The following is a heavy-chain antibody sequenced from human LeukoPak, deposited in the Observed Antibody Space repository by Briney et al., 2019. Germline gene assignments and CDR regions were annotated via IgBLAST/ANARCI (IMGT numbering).Heavy chain of an antibody. CDR3: ARDVVAAAGSWDY. V-gene: IGHV4-4*07. Sequence: SETLSLTCSVSGDSISSFYWSWIRQPAGKGLEWIGRIYTSGSTNYNPSLKSRVTMSVDTSKNQFSLNLSSVTAADTAVYYCARDVVAAAGSWDYWGQGTLVTVSS. CDR1: GDSISSFY. CDR2: IYTSGST. J-gene: IGHJ4*02. D-gene: IGHD6-13*01.